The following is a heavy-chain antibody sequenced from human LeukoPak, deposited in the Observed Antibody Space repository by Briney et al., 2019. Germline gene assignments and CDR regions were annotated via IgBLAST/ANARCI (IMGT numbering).Heavy chain of an antibody. CDR3: ARSAYDSSGYYSFDY. V-gene: IGHV5-51*01. CDR1: GYSFTSYW. CDR2: IYPGDSDT. J-gene: IGHJ4*02. Sequence: GEPLKISCKGSGYSFTSYWIGWVRQMPGKGLEWMGIIYPGDSDTRYSPSFQGQVTISADKSISTAYLQWSSLKASDTAMYYCARSAYDSSGYYSFDYWGQGTLVTVSS. D-gene: IGHD3-22*01.